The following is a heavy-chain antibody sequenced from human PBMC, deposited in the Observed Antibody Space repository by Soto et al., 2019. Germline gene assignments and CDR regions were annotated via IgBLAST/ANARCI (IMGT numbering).Heavy chain of an antibody. CDR3: ARASGYLAHYSSAAYFDP. D-gene: IGHD3-10*01. V-gene: IGHV1-18*01. Sequence: QVQLVQSGTEVKKPGASLKVSCKASGYTSTNYGIAWVRQAPGQGLEWMGWISVYSGKTNYAQNVQVRLTMTTDTSTSTAYMELTNLRSDDKAVYYCARASGYLAHYSSAAYFDPWGQGTLVTVSS. CDR1: GYTSTNYG. CDR2: ISVYSGKT. J-gene: IGHJ5*02.